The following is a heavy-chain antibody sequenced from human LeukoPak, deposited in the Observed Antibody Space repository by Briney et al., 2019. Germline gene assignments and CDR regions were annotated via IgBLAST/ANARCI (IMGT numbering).Heavy chain of an antibody. CDR3: AREIFDYYGSGSLFPYFDY. V-gene: IGHV4-39*07. CDR1: GGSISSGGYY. D-gene: IGHD3-10*01. J-gene: IGHJ4*02. CDR2: IYYSGST. Sequence: SQTLSLTCTVSGGSISSGGYYWSWIRQPPGKGLEWIGSIYYSGSTYYNPSLKSRVTISVDTSKNQFSLKLSSVTAADTAVYYCAREIFDYYGSGSLFPYFDYWGQGTLVTVSS.